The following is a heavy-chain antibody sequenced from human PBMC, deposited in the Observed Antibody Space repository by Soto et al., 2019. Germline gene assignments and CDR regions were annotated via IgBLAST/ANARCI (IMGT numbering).Heavy chain of an antibody. CDR1: GGSISSGDYY. Sequence: SETLSLTCTVSGGSISSGDYYWSWIRQPPGKGLEWIGYIYYSGSTYYNPSLKSRVTISVDTSKNHFSLKLSSVTAADTAVYYCAGQGGMTTVTTTGMDVWGKGPTVTVS. D-gene: IGHD4-4*01. J-gene: IGHJ6*04. V-gene: IGHV4-30-4*01. CDR3: AGQGGMTTVTTTGMDV. CDR2: IYYSGST.